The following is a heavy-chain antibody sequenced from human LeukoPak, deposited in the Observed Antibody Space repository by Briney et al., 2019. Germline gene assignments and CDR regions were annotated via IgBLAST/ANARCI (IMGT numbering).Heavy chain of an antibody. V-gene: IGHV5-10-1*01. Sequence: GESLKISCKGSGYSFTSYWISWVRQMPGKGLEWMGRIDPSDSYTNYSPSFQGHVTISADKSISTAYLQWSSLKASDTAMYYCARSASSSYDILPGYPARILGYWGQGTLVTVSS. CDR3: ARSASSSYDILPGYPARILGY. CDR2: IDPSDSYT. CDR1: GYSFTSYW. J-gene: IGHJ4*02. D-gene: IGHD3-9*01.